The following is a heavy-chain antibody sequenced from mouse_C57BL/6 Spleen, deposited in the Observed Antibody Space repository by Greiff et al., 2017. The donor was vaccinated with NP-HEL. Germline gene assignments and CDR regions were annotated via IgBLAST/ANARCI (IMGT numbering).Heavy chain of an antibody. CDR2: IDPSDSET. CDR3: ARAAYYSNYDGFAY. Sequence: LQQPGAELVRPGSSVKLSCKASGYTFTSYWMHWVKQRPIQGLEWIGNIDPSDSETHYNQKFKDKATLTVDKSSSTAYMQLSSLTSEDSAVYYCARAAYYSNYDGFAYWGQGTLVTVSA. D-gene: IGHD2-5*01. V-gene: IGHV1-52*01. CDR1: GYTFTSYW. J-gene: IGHJ3*01.